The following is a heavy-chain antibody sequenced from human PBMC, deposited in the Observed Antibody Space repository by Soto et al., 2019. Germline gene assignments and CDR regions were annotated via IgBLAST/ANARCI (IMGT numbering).Heavy chain of an antibody. V-gene: IGHV3-23*01. CDR3: AKDLLVSVTTVTSFDY. J-gene: IGHJ4*02. CDR2: ISGSGGST. CDR1: GFTFSSYA. Sequence: PVGSLRLSCAASGFTFSSYAMSWVRQAPGKGLEWVSAISGSGGSTYYADSVKGRFTISRDNSKNTLYLQMNSLRAEDTAVYYCAKDLLVSVTTVTSFDYWGQGTLVTVSS. D-gene: IGHD4-17*01.